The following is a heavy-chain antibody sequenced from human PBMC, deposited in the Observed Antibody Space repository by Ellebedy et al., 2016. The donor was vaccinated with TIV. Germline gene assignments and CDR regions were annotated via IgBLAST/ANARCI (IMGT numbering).Heavy chain of an antibody. CDR3: ARRSDYYDSSAYFY. J-gene: IGHJ4*02. CDR1: GYTFTSHD. CDR2: MNPDSGNT. Sequence: ASVKVSXKASGYTFTSHDINWVRPAPGQGLEWMGWMNPDSGNTGYAQKFQGRVTMTRSTSISTAYMKLSSLRSEDTAVYYCARRSDYYDSSAYFYWGQGTPVTVSS. D-gene: IGHD3-22*01. V-gene: IGHV1-8*01.